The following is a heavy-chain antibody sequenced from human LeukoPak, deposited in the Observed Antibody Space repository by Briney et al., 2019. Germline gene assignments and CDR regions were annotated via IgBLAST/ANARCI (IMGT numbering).Heavy chain of an antibody. J-gene: IGHJ4*02. V-gene: IGHV1-2*02. D-gene: IGHD6-13*01. CDR1: GYTFTGSY. CDR3: ARGTGYSSPFDY. Sequence: ASVKVSCKASGYTFTGSYMQWVRQAPGQGLEWMGWINPNSGGTNYAQKFQGRVTMTRDTSISTAYMELSRLRSDDTAVYYCARGTGYSSPFDYWGQGTLVTVSS. CDR2: INPNSGGT.